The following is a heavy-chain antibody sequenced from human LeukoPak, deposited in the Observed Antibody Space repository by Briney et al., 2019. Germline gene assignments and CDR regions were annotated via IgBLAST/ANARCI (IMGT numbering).Heavy chain of an antibody. V-gene: IGHV3-23*01. CDR3: ARGTGYNTGRSVDY. J-gene: IGHJ4*02. CDR1: GFTFSSYS. Sequence: GGSLRLSCTASGFTFSSYSMTWVRQAPGEGLEWVSAISGSGGSTYYADSVKGRFTISRDNSKNTLYLQMNSLRAEDTAVYYCARGTGYNTGRSVDYWGQGTLVTVSS. CDR2: ISGSGGST. D-gene: IGHD6-25*01.